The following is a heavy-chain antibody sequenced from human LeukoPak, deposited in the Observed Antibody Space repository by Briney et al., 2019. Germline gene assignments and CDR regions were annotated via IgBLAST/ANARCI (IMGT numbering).Heavy chain of an antibody. J-gene: IGHJ3*02. D-gene: IGHD3-22*01. CDR3: TRGPYSYDSSGAFDI. Sequence: SETLSLTCAVYGGSFNDYYWNWIRQPPGKGLEWIGEINLRGSTTYNPSLKSRVTISLDESKNQFSLKLSSVTAADTAVYFCTRGPYSYDSSGAFDIWGQGTMVTVSS. CDR2: INLRGST. V-gene: IGHV4-34*01. CDR1: GGSFNDYY.